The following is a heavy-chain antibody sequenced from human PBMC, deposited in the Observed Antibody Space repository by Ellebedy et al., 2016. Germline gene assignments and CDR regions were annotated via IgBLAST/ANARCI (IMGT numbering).Heavy chain of an antibody. CDR2: YDPEVGKT. Sequence: ASVKVSCKVSGYPLTEMSMHWVRQSPGKGLEWMGGYDPEVGKTVYAQRFQARLTLTEDASADTAYMELSSLRSEDTAVYCWATGDYGDYGLVWGQGTKVTVSS. CDR1: GYPLTEMS. V-gene: IGHV1-24*01. J-gene: IGHJ3*01. CDR3: ATGDYGDYGLV. D-gene: IGHD4-17*01.